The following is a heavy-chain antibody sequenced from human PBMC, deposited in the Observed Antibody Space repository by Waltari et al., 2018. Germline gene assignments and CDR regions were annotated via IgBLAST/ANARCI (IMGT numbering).Heavy chain of an antibody. Sequence: QVQLQESGPGLVKPSETLSLTCTVSGGSISSYYWSWIRQPPGKGLEWIGYIYYSGSTNYNPYLKSRVTISVDTSKNQFSLKLSSVTAADTAVYYCARGGYSSSPYNYWGQGTLVTVSS. J-gene: IGHJ4*02. V-gene: IGHV4-59*01. CDR3: ARGGYSSSPYNY. CDR2: IYYSGST. CDR1: GGSISSYY. D-gene: IGHD6-13*01.